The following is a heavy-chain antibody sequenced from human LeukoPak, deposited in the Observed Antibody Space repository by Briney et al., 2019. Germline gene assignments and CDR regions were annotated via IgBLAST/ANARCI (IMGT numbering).Heavy chain of an antibody. D-gene: IGHD4-17*01. CDR2: ISGSGGNT. V-gene: IGHV3-23*01. CDR3: ARDGTVTTAFDY. J-gene: IGHJ4*02. CDR1: GFTFSSYA. Sequence: GGSLRLSCAASGFTFSSYAMSWVRQAPGKGLEWVSVISGSGGNTYYADSVKGRFTISRDNSKNTLYLQMNSLRAEDTAVYYCARDGTVTTAFDYWGQGTLVTVSS.